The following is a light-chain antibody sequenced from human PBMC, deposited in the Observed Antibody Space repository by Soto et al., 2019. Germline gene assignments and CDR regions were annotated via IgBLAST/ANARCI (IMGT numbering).Light chain of an antibody. Sequence: EIVMTQSPATLSVSPGERATLSCRASQSVSSSYLAWYQQKPGQAPRLLIYGASSRATGIPDRFSGSGSGTDFTLTISRLEPEDFAVYYCQQYGSSPRFGGGTKVDIK. CDR3: QQYGSSPR. CDR1: QSVSSSY. V-gene: IGKV3-20*01. CDR2: GAS. J-gene: IGKJ4*01.